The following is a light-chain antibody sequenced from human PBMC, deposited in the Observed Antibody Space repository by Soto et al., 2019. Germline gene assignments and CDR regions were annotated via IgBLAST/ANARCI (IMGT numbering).Light chain of an antibody. Sequence: DIQLTQSPPTLSASVGDRVTITCRASQSIRYYLAWYQQMPGKAPKLLIYGASSLQSGVPSRFSGSGSGTEFTLTIRSLQPDDCATYFCQHHNSYSQTFGQGTKVEIK. CDR3: QHHNSYSQT. CDR2: GAS. CDR1: QSIRYY. V-gene: IGKV1-5*01. J-gene: IGKJ1*01.